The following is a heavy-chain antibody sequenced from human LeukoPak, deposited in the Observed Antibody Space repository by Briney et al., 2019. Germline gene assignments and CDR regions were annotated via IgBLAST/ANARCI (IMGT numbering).Heavy chain of an antibody. CDR1: GGSISSYY. CDR3: ARDSSSSSRYYYYGMDV. J-gene: IGHJ6*02. Sequence: SETLSLTCTVSGGSISSYYWSWIRQPPGKGLEWIGYIYDSGSTNYNPSLKSRVTISVDTSKNQFSLKLSSVTAADTAVYYCARDSSSSSRYYYYGMDVWGQGTTVTVSS. CDR2: IYDSGST. D-gene: IGHD6-13*01. V-gene: IGHV4-59*01.